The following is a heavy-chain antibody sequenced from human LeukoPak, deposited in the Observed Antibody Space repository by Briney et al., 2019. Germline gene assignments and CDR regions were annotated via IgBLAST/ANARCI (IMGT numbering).Heavy chain of an antibody. V-gene: IGHV5-51*01. CDR1: GYSFTSYW. J-gene: IGHJ4*02. CDR2: IYPGDSDT. D-gene: IGHD4-11*01. CDR3: ATQPIVTTVGY. Sequence: GESLKVSCKGSGYSFTSYWIGWVRQMPGKGLEWMGIIYPGDSDTRYSPSFQGQVTISADKSISTAYLQWSSLKASGTAMYYCATQPIVTTVGYWGQGTLVTVSS.